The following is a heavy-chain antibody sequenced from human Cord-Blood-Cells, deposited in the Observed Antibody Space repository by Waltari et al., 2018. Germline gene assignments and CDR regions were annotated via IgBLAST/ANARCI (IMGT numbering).Heavy chain of an antibody. CDR1: GYTFTSYS. D-gene: IGHD6-13*01. CDR2: INPSGGST. V-gene: IGHV1-46*01. Sequence: QVQLVQSGAEVKKPGASVTVSCKASGYTFTSYSMHWVRQAPVQGLEWMGIINPSGGSTRYAQKFEGRVTMTRDTSASTVYMELSSLRSEDTAVYYCAAGSGAAAGKNYYDYGMDVWGQGTTVTVSS. J-gene: IGHJ6*02. CDR3: AAGSGAAAGKNYYDYGMDV.